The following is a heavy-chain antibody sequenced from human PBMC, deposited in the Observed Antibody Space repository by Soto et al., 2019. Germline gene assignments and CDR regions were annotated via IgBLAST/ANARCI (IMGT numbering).Heavy chain of an antibody. CDR3: ARDRYLVIASYGMDV. CDR2: ISSSSSYI. J-gene: IGHJ6*02. CDR1: GFTFSSYS. V-gene: IGHV3-21*01. Sequence: PGGSLRLSCAASGFTFSSYSMNWVRQAPGEGLEWVSSISSSSSYIYYADSVKGRFTISRDNAKNSLYLQINSLRAEDTAVYYCARDRYLVIASYGMDVWSQGTTVTVSS. D-gene: IGHD2-21*01.